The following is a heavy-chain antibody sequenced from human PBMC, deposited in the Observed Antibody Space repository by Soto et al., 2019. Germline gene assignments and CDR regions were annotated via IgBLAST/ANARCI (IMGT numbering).Heavy chain of an antibody. D-gene: IGHD4-17*01. J-gene: IGHJ4*02. Sequence: QMPLVQSGPEVKKPGTSVKVSCKASGFTFTSSAVQWVRQARGQRLEWIGWIVVGSGNTNYAQKFQERVTITRDMSTSTAYMELSSLRSEDTAVYYCAADIGHGDYAVWGQGTLVTVSS. CDR1: GFTFTSSA. CDR2: IVVGSGNT. CDR3: AADIGHGDYAV. V-gene: IGHV1-58*01.